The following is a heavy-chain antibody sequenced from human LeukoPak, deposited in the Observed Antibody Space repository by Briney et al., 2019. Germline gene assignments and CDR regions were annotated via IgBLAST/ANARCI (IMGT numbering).Heavy chain of an antibody. V-gene: IGHV3-23*01. CDR2: ISGSGGST. J-gene: IGHJ4*02. Sequence: GGSLRLSCAASGFTFSSYAMSWVRQAPGKGLEWVSAISGSGGSTYYADSVKGRFTISRDNSKNTLYLQMNSLRAEDTAVYYCAKIGSSLYYDYVWGSYRFDYWGQGTLVTVSS. CDR3: AKIGSSLYYDYVWGSYRFDY. D-gene: IGHD3-16*02. CDR1: GFTFSSYA.